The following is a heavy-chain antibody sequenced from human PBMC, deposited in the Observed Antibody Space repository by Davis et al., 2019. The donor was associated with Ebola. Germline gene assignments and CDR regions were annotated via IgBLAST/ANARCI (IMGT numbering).Heavy chain of an antibody. D-gene: IGHD5-18*01. CDR2: ILYDGSNA. CDR3: ARSVDTPVVPYFDS. CDR1: GFTFRSYA. Sequence: GESLKISCAASGFTFRSYAMHWVRQAPGKGLEWVAVILYDGSNAHYADSVKGRFTISRDNSKNTQYLEMNRLRAEDTAVYYCARSVDTPVVPYFDSWGQGALVTVSS. V-gene: IGHV3-30*04. J-gene: IGHJ4*02.